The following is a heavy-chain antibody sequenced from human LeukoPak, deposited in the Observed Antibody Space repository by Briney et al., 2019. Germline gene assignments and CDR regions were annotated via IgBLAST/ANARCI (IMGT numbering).Heavy chain of an antibody. CDR1: GFTFSSSA. CDR3: AK. Sequence: PPGGSLRLSCTTSGFTFSSSAMSWVRQAPGKGLEWVSDINSSGGRTYYADSVKGRFTISRDNSKDTLYLDVSSLRVDDTAVYYCAKRGQGTLVTV. CDR2: INSSGGRT. V-gene: IGHV3-23*01. J-gene: IGHJ4*02.